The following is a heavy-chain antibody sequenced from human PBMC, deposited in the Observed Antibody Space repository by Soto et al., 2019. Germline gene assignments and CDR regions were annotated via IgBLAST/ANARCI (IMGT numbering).Heavy chain of an antibody. CDR2: IYYSGST. V-gene: IGHV4-59*01. D-gene: IGHD6-13*01. J-gene: IGHJ5*02. CDR3: ARGALVGGWFDP. CDR1: GGSISSYY. Sequence: QVQLQESGPGLVKPSETLSLTCTVSGGSISSYYWSWIRQPPGKGLEWIGYIYYSGSTNYNPSLKSRVTISVDTSKNQFALKLSSVTAADTAVYYCARGALVGGWFDPWGQGTLVTVSS.